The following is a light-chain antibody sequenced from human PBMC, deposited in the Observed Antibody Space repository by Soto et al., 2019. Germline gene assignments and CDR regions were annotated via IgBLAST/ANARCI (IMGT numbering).Light chain of an antibody. CDR3: RQRKSWPRT. Sequence: EIVLTQSPATLSSSPGERATLSCRASQTVSSKLAWYQHKPGQAPRLLLYDTCNSATGIPARFSGSGSGTDFTITIISLEPEDVSVYYCRQRKSWPRTFGQGTKVDIK. V-gene: IGKV3-11*01. J-gene: IGKJ1*01. CDR2: DTC. CDR1: QTVSSK.